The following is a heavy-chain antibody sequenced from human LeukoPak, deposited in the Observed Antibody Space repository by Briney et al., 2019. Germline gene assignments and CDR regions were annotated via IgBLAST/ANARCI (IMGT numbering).Heavy chain of an antibody. J-gene: IGHJ4*02. V-gene: IGHV4-59*08. D-gene: IGHD1-14*01. CDR2: IYDSGST. CDR1: RGSIRSNH. CDR3: ARHAPGPYYFVF. Sequence: PSETLSLTCTVSRGSIRSNHWSWVRQPPGKGLEWIGYIYDSGSTKYNPSLKSRVTMSVATSKNQFSLRVTSVTAADTAVYYCARHAPGPYYFVFWRRGTLVTVSS.